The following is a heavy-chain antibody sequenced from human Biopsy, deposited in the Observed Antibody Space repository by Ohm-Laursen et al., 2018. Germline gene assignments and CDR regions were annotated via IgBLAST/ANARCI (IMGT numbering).Heavy chain of an antibody. V-gene: IGHV4-59*02. J-gene: IGHJ6*02. CDR1: GDSVTKYY. CDR2: IYYSVMT. D-gene: IGHD4-11*01. Sequence: TLSLTCTVSGDSVTKYYWSWIRQPPGKGREWIGHIYYSVMTNYNPSLQSRVSISVDTSRNQVSLTQSSVTAADTAVYYCARDIGNLNYGNFKYYHYYGMDVWGQGTKVTVSS. CDR3: ARDIGNLNYGNFKYYHYYGMDV.